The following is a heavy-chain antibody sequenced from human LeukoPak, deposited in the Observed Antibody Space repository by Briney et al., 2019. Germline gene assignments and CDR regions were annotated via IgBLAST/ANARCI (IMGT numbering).Heavy chain of an antibody. CDR1: GFTFSSYA. CDR3: TTDMGSSWYPPFDY. V-gene: IGHV3-15*04. J-gene: IGHJ4*02. Sequence: PGGSLRLSCAASGFTFSSYAMSWVRQAPGKGLEWVGRIESKTDGGTTDYAAPVRGRFTVSRDDSKNTLYLQMNSLKTEDTALYYCTTDMGSSWYPPFDYWGQGTLVTVSS. CDR2: IESKTDGGTT. D-gene: IGHD6-13*01.